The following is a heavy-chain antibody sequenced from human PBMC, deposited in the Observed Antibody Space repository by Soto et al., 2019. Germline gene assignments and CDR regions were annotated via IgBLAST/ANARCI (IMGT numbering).Heavy chain of an antibody. V-gene: IGHV3-30-3*02. CDR3: AKSSSGLRDYFDS. CDR1: GFTLSTFA. D-gene: IGHD3-10*01. Sequence: GGSLRLSCAVSGFTLSTFAMHWVRQAPGKGLEWVATTSYDGLNTFYGESVRGRFSISRDTSKNTLFLQMNSLKTEDTAVYYCAKSSSGLRDYFDSWGRGTLVTVSS. J-gene: IGHJ4*02. CDR2: TSYDGLNT.